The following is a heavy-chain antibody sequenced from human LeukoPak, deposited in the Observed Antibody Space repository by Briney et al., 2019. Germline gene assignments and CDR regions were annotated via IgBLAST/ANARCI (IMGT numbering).Heavy chain of an antibody. CDR3: AKIHHSDSGSFDY. Sequence: GGSLRLSCAASGFTFGSYAMSWVRQAPGKGLEWVSGISGSGGNTDYADSVKGRFTISRDNSKNTLYLQMNSLRAEDTAIYYCAKIHHSDSGSFDYWVQGSLVPVSS. J-gene: IGHJ4*02. V-gene: IGHV3-23*01. CDR2: ISGSGGNT. D-gene: IGHD4-17*01. CDR1: GFTFGSYA.